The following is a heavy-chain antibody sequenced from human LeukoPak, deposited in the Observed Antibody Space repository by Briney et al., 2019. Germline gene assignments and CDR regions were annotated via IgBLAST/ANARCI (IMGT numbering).Heavy chain of an antibody. J-gene: IGHJ4*02. CDR1: GFTFSSYA. Sequence: GGSLRLSCAASGFTFSSYAMSWVRQAPGKGLEWVSAIVGSSRSTHYADSVKGRFTISRDNSKNTLYLQMNSLKAEDTALYYCAKGDFIVIVPAAAHLRDWGQGTLVTVSS. CDR2: IVGSSRST. CDR3: AKGDFIVIVPAAAHLRD. D-gene: IGHD2-2*01. V-gene: IGHV3-23*01.